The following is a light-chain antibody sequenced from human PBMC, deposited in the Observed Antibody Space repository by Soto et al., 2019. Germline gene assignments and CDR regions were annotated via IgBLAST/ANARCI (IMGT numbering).Light chain of an antibody. CDR2: LNSDGSH. CDR3: QTWGTGIQV. CDR1: SGHSSYA. Sequence: QSVLTQSPSASASLGASVKLTCTLSSGHSSYAIAWHQQQPEKGPRYLMKLNSDGSHSKGDGIPDRFSGSSSGAERYLTIASIQSEDEADYSCQTWGTGIQVFGGGTKLTVL. V-gene: IGLV4-69*01. J-gene: IGLJ3*02.